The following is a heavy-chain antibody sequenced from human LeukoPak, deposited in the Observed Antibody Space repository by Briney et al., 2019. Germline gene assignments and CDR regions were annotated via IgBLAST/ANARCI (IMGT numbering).Heavy chain of an antibody. J-gene: IGHJ4*02. CDR1: GFTFSSYW. Sequence: GGSLRLSCAASGFTFSSYWMSWVRQAPGKGLEWVSSISSSSSYIYYADSVKGRFTISRDNAKNSLYLQMNSLRAEDTAVYYCAREREDYDFWSGYHKIFDYWGQGTLVTVSS. D-gene: IGHD3-3*01. CDR2: ISSSSSYI. V-gene: IGHV3-21*01. CDR3: AREREDYDFWSGYHKIFDY.